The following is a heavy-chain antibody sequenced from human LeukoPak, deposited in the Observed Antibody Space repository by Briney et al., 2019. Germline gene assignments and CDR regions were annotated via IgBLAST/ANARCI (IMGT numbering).Heavy chain of an antibody. J-gene: IGHJ6*03. CDR2: ISAYNGNT. CDR1: GYTFTSYG. Sequence: GASVKVSCKASGYTFTSYGISWVRQAPGQGLEWVGWISAYNGNTNYAQKLQGRVTMTTDTSTSTAYMELRSLRSDDTAVYYCARDNDYGDYGVYYYYYYYMDVWGKGTTVTVSS. V-gene: IGHV1-18*01. D-gene: IGHD4-17*01. CDR3: ARDNDYGDYGVYYYYYYYMDV.